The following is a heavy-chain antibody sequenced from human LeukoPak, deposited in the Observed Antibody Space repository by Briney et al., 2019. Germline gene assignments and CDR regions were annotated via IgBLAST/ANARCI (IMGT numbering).Heavy chain of an antibody. Sequence: SETLSLTCAVSGGSLSSSNSWSWARRPPGKGLEWIGEIYHSGSTNYNPSLKSRFTISVDKSKNQSSLKLSSVTAAYTAVYYCARGVNYYGSGRPSYYFDYWGQGTLVTVSP. J-gene: IGHJ4*02. CDR2: IYHSGST. D-gene: IGHD3-10*01. CDR1: GGSLSSSNS. V-gene: IGHV4-4*02. CDR3: ARGVNYYGSGRPSYYFDY.